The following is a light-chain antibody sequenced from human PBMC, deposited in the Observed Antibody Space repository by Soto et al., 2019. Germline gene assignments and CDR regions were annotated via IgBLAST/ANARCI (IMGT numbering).Light chain of an antibody. CDR3: QQYNNWPPVT. CDR2: GAS. Sequence: EIVMTQSPATLSVSPGERATLSCRASQSVYNNLAFYQQKPGQAPRLLIYGASTRATGIPARFSGSGSGTEFTLTLSSLQSEDFAVYYCQQYNNWPPVTFGPGTKVDI. J-gene: IGKJ3*01. CDR1: QSVYNN. V-gene: IGKV3-15*01.